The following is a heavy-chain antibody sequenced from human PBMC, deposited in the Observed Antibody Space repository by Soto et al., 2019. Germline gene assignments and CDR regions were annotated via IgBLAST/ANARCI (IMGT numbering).Heavy chain of an antibody. D-gene: IGHD3-22*01. CDR2: IYYRGST. V-gene: IGHV4-31*03. Sequence: QVQLQESGPGLVKPSQTLSLTCTVSGGSISSGGYYWSWIRQHQGKGLEWIGYIYYRGSTYYNPSLKSRVTISVATSKHQFSLRLSSVTAADTAVYCCARGSIKGYYSDYCGQGTLVAVSS. CDR1: GGSISSGGYY. J-gene: IGHJ4*02. CDR3: ARGSIKGYYSDY.